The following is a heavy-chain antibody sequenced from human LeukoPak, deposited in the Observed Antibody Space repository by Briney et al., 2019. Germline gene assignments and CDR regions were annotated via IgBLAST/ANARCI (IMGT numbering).Heavy chain of an antibody. D-gene: IGHD5-24*01. CDR3: ARGSDDYKLGNH. V-gene: IGHV4-39*01. CDR1: GDSFDNSYC. Sequence: PSETLSLSCSVSGDSFDNSYCWTWVRQPPGKRPERIGTIYSSVYTYYNPSLRSRATISGDTSRNLFSLKLISVTAADTAVYYCARGSDDYKLGNHWGHGTLVTVSS. CDR2: IYSSVYT. J-gene: IGHJ5*02.